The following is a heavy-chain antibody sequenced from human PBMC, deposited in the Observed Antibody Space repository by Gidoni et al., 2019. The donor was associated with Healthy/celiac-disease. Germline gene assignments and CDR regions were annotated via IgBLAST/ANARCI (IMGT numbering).Heavy chain of an antibody. Sequence: EVQLVESGGGLVKPGGSLRLSCAASGFTFSSYSMNWVRQAPGKGLELVSSISSSSSYIYYADSVKGRFTISRDNAKNSLYLQMNSLRAEDTAVYYCARDQGIAAAGDFDYWGQGTLVTVSS. CDR1: GFTFSSYS. V-gene: IGHV3-21*01. J-gene: IGHJ4*02. CDR2: ISSSSSYI. CDR3: ARDQGIAAAGDFDY. D-gene: IGHD6-13*01.